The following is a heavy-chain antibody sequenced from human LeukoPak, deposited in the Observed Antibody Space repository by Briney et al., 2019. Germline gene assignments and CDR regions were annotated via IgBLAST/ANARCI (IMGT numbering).Heavy chain of an antibody. CDR2: IYYSGST. CDR1: GGSISSYY. V-gene: IGHV4-59*01. Sequence: SGTLSLTCTVSGGSISSYYWSWIRQPPGKGLEWIGYIYYSGSTNYNPSLKSRVTISVDTSKNQFSLKLSSVTAADTAVYYCARAARYGMDVWGQGTTVTVSS. J-gene: IGHJ6*02. CDR3: ARAARYGMDV.